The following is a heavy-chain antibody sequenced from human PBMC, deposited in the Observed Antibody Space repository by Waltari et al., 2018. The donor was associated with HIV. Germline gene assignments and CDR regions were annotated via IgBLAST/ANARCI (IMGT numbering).Heavy chain of an antibody. J-gene: IGHJ6*02. CDR2: IYYSGST. CDR3: ARDSSSSGIYYYYYGMDV. CDR1: GGSISSYY. V-gene: IGHV4-59*01. Sequence: QVQLQESGPGLVKPSETLSLTCTVSGGSISSYYWSWIRQPPGKGLEWIGYIYYSGSTNYNPSLKSRVTISVDTSKNQFSLKLSSVTAADTAVYYCARDSSSSGIYYYYYGMDVWGQGTTVTVSS. D-gene: IGHD6-6*01.